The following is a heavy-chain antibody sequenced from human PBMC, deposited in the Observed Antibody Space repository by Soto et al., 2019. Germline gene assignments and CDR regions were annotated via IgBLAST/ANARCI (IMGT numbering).Heavy chain of an antibody. CDR1: GVSISSDNW. CDR3: ARDQGSHPGD. CDR2: IHHSGSN. Sequence: QVQLQESGPGLVRPSGTVSLTCAVSGVSISSDNWWRWVRQPPGKALEWIGEIHHSGSNNYNPSLKSRVTMSVVPSKDLFALTLNSVNAADTAFYYCARDQGSHPGDWGQGTLVSVSS. V-gene: IGHV4-4*02. J-gene: IGHJ4*02. D-gene: IGHD6-13*01.